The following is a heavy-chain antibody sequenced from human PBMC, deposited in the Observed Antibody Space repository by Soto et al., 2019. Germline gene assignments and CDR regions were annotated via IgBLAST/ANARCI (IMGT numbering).Heavy chain of an antibody. Sequence: QLQLQESGPGLVKPSETLSLTCTVSGGSISSSSYYWGWIRQPPGKGLEWIGRIYYSGSTYYNPSLTRRATISVDTSKTQFSLKLSSVPAADTAVYYCATLWGQDWGQGTLVTVSS. V-gene: IGHV4-39*01. CDR1: GGSISSSSYY. J-gene: IGHJ4*02. D-gene: IGHD3-10*01. CDR2: IYYSGST. CDR3: ATLWGQD.